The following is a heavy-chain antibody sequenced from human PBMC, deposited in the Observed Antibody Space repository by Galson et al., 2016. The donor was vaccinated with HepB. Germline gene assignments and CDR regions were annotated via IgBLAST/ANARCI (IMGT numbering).Heavy chain of an antibody. CDR3: AREPLELKRFDY. CDR2: HNPDRGNT. V-gene: IGHV1-2*02. CDR1: GYGFTGYY. J-gene: IGHJ4*02. D-gene: IGHD1-1*01. Sequence: SVKVSCKAYGYGFTGYYIHWVRQAPGQGLEWLGWHNPDRGNTNFAQKFQGKVTMTRDTSINTAYMELSSLKSDDTAVYYCAREPLELKRFDYWGQGTLVTVSS.